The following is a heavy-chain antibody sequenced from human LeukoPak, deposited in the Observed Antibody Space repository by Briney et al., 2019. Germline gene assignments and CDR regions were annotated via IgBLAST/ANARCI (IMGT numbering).Heavy chain of an antibody. D-gene: IGHD6-13*01. CDR3: ARGGGYSSSKYYFDY. Sequence: GASVKVYCKASGYTFTSYCMHWVRQAPGQGLEWMGIINPSSGSTSYAQKFQGRVTMTGDTSTSTVYMELSSLRSEDTAVYYCARGGGYSSSKYYFDYWGQGTLVTVAS. V-gene: IGHV1-46*01. CDR2: INPSSGST. CDR1: GYTFTSYC. J-gene: IGHJ4*02.